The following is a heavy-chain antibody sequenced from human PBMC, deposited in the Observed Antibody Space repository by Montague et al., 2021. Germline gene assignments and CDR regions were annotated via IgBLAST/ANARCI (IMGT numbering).Heavy chain of an antibody. Sequence: SRSTNYNPSLKSRVTISVETSKKQFSLRLHSVTAADTAVYYCARGGGYSYGALDYWGQGTLVTVSS. D-gene: IGHD5-18*01. CDR3: ARGGGYSYGALDY. J-gene: IGHJ4*02. CDR2: SRST. V-gene: IGHV4-34*01.